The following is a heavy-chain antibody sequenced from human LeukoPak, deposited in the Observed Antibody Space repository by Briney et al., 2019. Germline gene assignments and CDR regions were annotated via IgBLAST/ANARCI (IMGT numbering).Heavy chain of an antibody. J-gene: IGHJ6*02. V-gene: IGHV3-7*03. Sequence: PGGSLRLSCAASGFTFSSYWMSWVRQAPGKGLEWVANIKQDGSEKYYVDSVKGRFTISRDNAKNSLYLQMNSLRAEDTAVYYCAKSIFGVVITYYYYGMDVWGQGTTVTVSS. D-gene: IGHD3-3*02. CDR3: AKSIFGVVITYYYYGMDV. CDR1: GFTFSSYW. CDR2: IKQDGSEK.